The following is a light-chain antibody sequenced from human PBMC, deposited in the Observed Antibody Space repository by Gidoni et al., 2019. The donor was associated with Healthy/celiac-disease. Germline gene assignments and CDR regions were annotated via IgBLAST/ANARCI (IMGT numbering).Light chain of an antibody. CDR2: AAS. CDR1: QRISSY. V-gene: IGKV1-39*01. J-gene: IGKJ3*01. Sequence: DIQMTQSPSSLSASVGDRVTITCRASQRISSYLNWYQQKPGKAPKLLIYAASSLQSGVPSRFSGSGAETDFTLTISSLQPEDFATYYCQQSYSTPRIFTFGPGTKVDIK. CDR3: QQSYSTPRIFT.